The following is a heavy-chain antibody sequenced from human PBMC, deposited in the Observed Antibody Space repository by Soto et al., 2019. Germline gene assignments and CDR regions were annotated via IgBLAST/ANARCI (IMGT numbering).Heavy chain of an antibody. Sequence: EVQLLESGGALVQPGGSLRLSCAASGFTFSIYAMAWVRQAPGKGLEWVSGISGSGGSTNYADSVKGRFTISRDTSKNTLFLQMNSLRVEDTALYFCARHLNYFDSSAYDNWGQGTLVTVSS. CDR3: ARHLNYFDSSAYDN. V-gene: IGHV3-23*01. CDR2: ISGSGGST. J-gene: IGHJ4*02. D-gene: IGHD3-22*01. CDR1: GFTFSIYA.